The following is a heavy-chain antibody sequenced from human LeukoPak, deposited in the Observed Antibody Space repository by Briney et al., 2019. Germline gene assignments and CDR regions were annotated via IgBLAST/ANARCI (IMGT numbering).Heavy chain of an antibody. CDR2: IDSSSRTM. J-gene: IGHJ3*01. Sequence: GGSLRLSCAASGFTFSDFYMSWIRQAPGKGLEWLSYIDSSSRTMYYADSVKGRFTISRDNAKNSVYLQMNSLRAEDTALYYCAREPPNDFWSGRYAFDLWGQGTEVTVSS. D-gene: IGHD3-3*01. CDR3: AREPPNDFWSGRYAFDL. V-gene: IGHV3-11*01. CDR1: GFTFSDFY.